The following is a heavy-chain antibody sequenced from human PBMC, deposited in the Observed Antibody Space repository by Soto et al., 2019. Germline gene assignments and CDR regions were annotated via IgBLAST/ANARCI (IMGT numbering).Heavy chain of an antibody. J-gene: IGHJ4*02. CDR2: IYPGDSDT. CDR3: VVYSSSSGRHFDY. D-gene: IGHD6-6*01. CDR1: GYIFSKYW. Sequence: GESLKISCKSSGYIFSKYWIGWVRQMPGKGLEWMGIIYPGDSDTRYSPSFQGQVTISADKSITTAYLQWRSLRASDTAIYYCVVYSSSSGRHFDYWGQGTLVTVSS. V-gene: IGHV5-51*01.